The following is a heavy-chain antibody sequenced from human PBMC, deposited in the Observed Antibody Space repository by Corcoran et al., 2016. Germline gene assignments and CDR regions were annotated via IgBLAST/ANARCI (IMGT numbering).Heavy chain of an antibody. CDR3: ARDGDILTGSSGYYFDY. V-gene: IGHV3-33*01. D-gene: IGHD3-9*01. J-gene: IGHJ4*02. CDR2: IWYDGSNK. CDR1: GFTFSSYG. Sequence: QVQLVESGGGVVQPGRSLRLSCAASGFTFSSYGMHWVRQAPGKGLEWVAVIWYDGSNKYYADSVKGRFTISRDNSKNTLYLQMNSLRAEDTAVYDCARDGDILTGSSGYYFDYWGQGTLVTVSS.